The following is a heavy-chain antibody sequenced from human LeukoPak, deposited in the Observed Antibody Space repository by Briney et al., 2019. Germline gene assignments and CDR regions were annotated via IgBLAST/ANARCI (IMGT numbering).Heavy chain of an antibody. V-gene: IGHV3-30-3*01. D-gene: IGHD6-13*01. Sequence: GGSLRLSCAASGFTFSSYAMHWVRQAPGKGLEWVAVISYDGSNKYYADSVKGRFTISRDNSKNTLYLQMNSLRAEDTAVYYCARVTPGYSSSWHEDYYYYGVDVWGQGTTVTVSS. CDR3: ARVTPGYSSSWHEDYYYYGVDV. CDR2: ISYDGSNK. CDR1: GFTFSSYA. J-gene: IGHJ6*02.